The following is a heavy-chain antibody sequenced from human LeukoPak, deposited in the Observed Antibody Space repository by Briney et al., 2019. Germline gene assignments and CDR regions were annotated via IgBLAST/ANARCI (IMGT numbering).Heavy chain of an antibody. Sequence: ASVKVSCKASGYTFTGFYIHWVRQAPGQGLEWMGWINPNSGGTKYAQRFQGRVTMTRDTSTSTVYMELSSLRSEDTAVYYCARDLSGSYYPPSYYFDYWGQGTLVTVSS. J-gene: IGHJ4*02. CDR3: ARDLSGSYYPPSYYFDY. CDR2: INPNSGGT. CDR1: GYTFTGFY. V-gene: IGHV1-2*02. D-gene: IGHD1-26*01.